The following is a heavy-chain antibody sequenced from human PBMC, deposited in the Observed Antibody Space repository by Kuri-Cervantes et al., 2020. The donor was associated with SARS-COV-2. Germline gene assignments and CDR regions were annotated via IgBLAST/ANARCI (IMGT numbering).Heavy chain of an antibody. V-gene: IGHV3-23*01. CDR2: ISGSGGST. Sequence: ETLSLTCAASGFTFSSYAMSWVRQAPGKGLEWVSAISGSGGSTYYADSVKGRFTISRDNSKNTLYLQMNSLRAEDTAVYYCAKDASPIDPMFDYWGQGTLVTVSS. D-gene: IGHD3-9*01. J-gene: IGHJ4*02. CDR3: AKDASPIDPMFDY. CDR1: GFTFSSYA.